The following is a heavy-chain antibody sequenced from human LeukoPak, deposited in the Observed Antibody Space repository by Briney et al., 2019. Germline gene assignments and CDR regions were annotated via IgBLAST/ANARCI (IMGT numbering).Heavy chain of an antibody. D-gene: IGHD3-16*01. CDR3: ARDVGRSYDLDY. Sequence: ASVKVSCKASGYTFTSYGISWVRQAPGQGLEWMGWISAYNGNSDYAQSLQGRVTMTIDTSTSTVYMELRSLRSDDTAVYYCARDVGRSYDLDYWGQGTLVTVSS. V-gene: IGHV1-18*01. CDR1: GYTFTSYG. CDR2: ISAYNGNS. J-gene: IGHJ4*02.